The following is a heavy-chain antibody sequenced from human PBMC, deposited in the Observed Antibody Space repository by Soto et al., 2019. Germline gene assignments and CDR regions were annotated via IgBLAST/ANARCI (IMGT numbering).Heavy chain of an antibody. V-gene: IGHV3-72*01. J-gene: IGHJ4*02. Sequence: EVQLVESGGGLVQPGGSLRLSCSASGFTFSDHYMDWVRQAPGKGLEWVGRIRKKASSYTTEYAASVKDRFTISRDDSRSSVYLQMNSLKIEDTAVYYCTSSRGVHRYFDNWGQGTLVTVSS. D-gene: IGHD3-10*01. CDR1: GFTFSDHY. CDR2: IRKKASSYTT. CDR3: TSSRGVHRYFDN.